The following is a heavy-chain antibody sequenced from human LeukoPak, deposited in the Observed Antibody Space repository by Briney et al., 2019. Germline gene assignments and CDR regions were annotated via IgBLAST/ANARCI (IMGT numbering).Heavy chain of an antibody. Sequence: ASVKVPCKASGYTFTNYAISWVRQAPGQGLEWMGCISAYNGNTNYAQKLEGRVTMTTDTSTSTAYMELRSLTSDDTAVYYCARDRRGEVPPYYFDYWGQGTLVTVSS. J-gene: IGHJ4*02. CDR3: ARDRRGEVPPYYFDY. D-gene: IGHD3-16*01. CDR1: GYTFTNYA. CDR2: ISAYNGNT. V-gene: IGHV1-18*01.